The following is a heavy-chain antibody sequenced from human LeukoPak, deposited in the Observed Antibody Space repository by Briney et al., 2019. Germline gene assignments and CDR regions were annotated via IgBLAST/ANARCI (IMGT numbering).Heavy chain of an antibody. V-gene: IGHV1-58*01. CDR3: AADPYYDFWSGYMDV. CDR2: IVVGSGNT. D-gene: IGHD3-3*01. CDR1: GFTFTSSA. J-gene: IGHJ6*03. Sequence: ASVKVSCKASGFTFTSSAVQWVRQARGQRLEWIGWIVVGSGNTSYAQKFQERVTITRDMSTSTAYMELSSLRSEDTAVYYCAADPYYDFWSGYMDVWGKGTTVTVSS.